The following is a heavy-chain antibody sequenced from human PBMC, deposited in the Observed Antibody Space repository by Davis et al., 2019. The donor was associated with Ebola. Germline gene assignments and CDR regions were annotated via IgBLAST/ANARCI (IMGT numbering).Heavy chain of an antibody. CDR3: AREKGRFLEWSVYYYYGMDV. CDR2: IYYSGST. V-gene: IGHV4-61*01. CDR1: GGSVSSGSYY. D-gene: IGHD3-3*01. Sequence: MPSETLSLTCTVSGGSVSSGSYYWSWIRQPPGKGLEWIGYIYYSGSTNYNPSLKSRVTISVDTSKNQFSLKLSSVTAADTAVYYCAREKGRFLEWSVYYYYGMDVWGQGTTVTVSS. J-gene: IGHJ6*02.